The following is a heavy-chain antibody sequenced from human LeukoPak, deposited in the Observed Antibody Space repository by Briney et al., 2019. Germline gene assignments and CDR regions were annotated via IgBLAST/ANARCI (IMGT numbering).Heavy chain of an antibody. J-gene: IGHJ3*02. CDR3: ARPSYDYGDLPGAFDI. CDR1: GFTFSSHS. D-gene: IGHD4-17*01. Sequence: GRSLRLSCAASGFTFSSHSMHWVRQAPGKGLEWVALISYDGSNKYYADSVKGRFTISRDNSKDTLYLQMNSLRAEDTAVYYCARPSYDYGDLPGAFDIWGQGTMVTVSS. V-gene: IGHV3-30*03. CDR2: ISYDGSNK.